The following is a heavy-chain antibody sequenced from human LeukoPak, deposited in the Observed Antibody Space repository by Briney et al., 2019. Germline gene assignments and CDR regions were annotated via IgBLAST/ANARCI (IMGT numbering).Heavy chain of an antibody. CDR2: INPSGNSA. CDR1: GYTFTSYS. D-gene: IGHD3-10*02. Sequence: ASVKVSCKASGYTFTSYSMHWVRQAPGQGLEWMGIINPSGNSAGYAQKFQGRVTMTRNTSISTAYMELSSLRSEDTAVYYCARTSVRGVIISLRFDPWGQGTLVTVSS. CDR3: ARTSVRGVIISLRFDP. V-gene: IGHV1-46*01. J-gene: IGHJ5*02.